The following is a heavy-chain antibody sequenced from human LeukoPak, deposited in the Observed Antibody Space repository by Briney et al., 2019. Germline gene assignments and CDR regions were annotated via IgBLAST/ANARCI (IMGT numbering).Heavy chain of an antibody. D-gene: IGHD3-10*01. J-gene: IGHJ4*02. CDR2: ISSSSSYI. V-gene: IGHV3-21*01. Sequence: PGGSLRLSCAASGFTFSSYSMNWVRQAPGKGLEWVSSISSSSSYIYYADSVKGRFTISRDNAKNSLYLQMNSLRAEDTAVYYCATLTAGTMVRGVIIDLSYWGQGTLVTVSS. CDR1: GFTFSSYS. CDR3: ATLTAGTMVRGVIIDLSY.